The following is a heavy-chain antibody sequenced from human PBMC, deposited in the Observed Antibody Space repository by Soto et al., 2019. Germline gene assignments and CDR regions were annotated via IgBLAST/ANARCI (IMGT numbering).Heavy chain of an antibody. CDR1: GLTFRSYI. CDR2: ITADGGGT. Sequence: GGSLRLSCTASGLTFRSYIMNWVRQAPGKGPEWISTITADGGGTFYADSVKGRFTITRDNSKDTLYLQMDNLRAEDTALYYCTRDRGGSGWPELDCWGQGTQVTVPS. V-gene: IGHV3-23*01. J-gene: IGHJ4*02. CDR3: TRDRGGSGWPELDC. D-gene: IGHD6-19*01.